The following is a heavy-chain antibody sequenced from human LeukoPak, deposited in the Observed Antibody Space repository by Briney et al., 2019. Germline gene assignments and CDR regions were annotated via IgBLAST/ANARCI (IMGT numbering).Heavy chain of an antibody. CDR3: ARGGVVVTDTLNDY. J-gene: IGHJ4*02. D-gene: IGHD2-21*02. V-gene: IGHV3-21*01. CDR1: GFTFSSYS. CDR2: ISSSSSYI. Sequence: GGSLRLTCAASGFTFSSYSMNWVRQAPGKGLEWVSSISSSSSYIYYADSVKGRFTISRDNAKNSLYLQMNSLRAEDTAVYYCARGGVVVTDTLNDYWGQGTLVTVSS.